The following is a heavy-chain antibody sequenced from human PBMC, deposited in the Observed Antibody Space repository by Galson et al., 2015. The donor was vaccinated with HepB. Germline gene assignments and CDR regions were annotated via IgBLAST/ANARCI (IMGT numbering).Heavy chain of an antibody. J-gene: IGHJ4*02. CDR2: IKSKTDGGTT. CDR3: TTDPGGGYSGYDPDY. CDR1: GFTFSNAW. D-gene: IGHD5-12*01. V-gene: IGHV3-15*07. Sequence: SLRLSCAASGFTFSNAWMNWVRQAPGKGLEWVGRIKSKTDGGTTDYAAPVKGRFTISRDDSKNTLYLQMNSLKTEDTAVYYCTTDPGGGYSGYDPDYWGQGTLVTVSS.